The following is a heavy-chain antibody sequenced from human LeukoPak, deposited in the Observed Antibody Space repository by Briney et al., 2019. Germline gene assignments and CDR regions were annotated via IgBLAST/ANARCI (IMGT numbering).Heavy chain of an antibody. Sequence: SETLSLTCTVSGGSISSSSYYWGWIRQPPGKGLEWIGSIYYSGSTYYNPSLKSRVTISVDTSKNQFSLKLSSVTAADTAVYYCARDQIGRPYYYDSSGYHYFDHWGQGTLVTVSS. CDR1: GGSISSSSYY. V-gene: IGHV4-39*07. D-gene: IGHD3-22*01. CDR3: ARDQIGRPYYYDSSGYHYFDH. J-gene: IGHJ4*02. CDR2: IYYSGST.